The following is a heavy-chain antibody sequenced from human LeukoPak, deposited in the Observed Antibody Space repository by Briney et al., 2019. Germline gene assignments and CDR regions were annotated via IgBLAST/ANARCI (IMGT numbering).Heavy chain of an antibody. CDR3: ARGGDY. CDR2: IYTSGST. V-gene: IGHV4-61*02. Sequence: PSQTLSLTCTVSGGSISSGSYYWSWIRQPAGKGLEWIGRIYTSGSTNYNPSLKSRVTISVDTSKNQFSLKLSSVTAADTAVYYCARGGDYWGQGTLVTVPS. J-gene: IGHJ4*02. CDR1: GGSISSGSYY.